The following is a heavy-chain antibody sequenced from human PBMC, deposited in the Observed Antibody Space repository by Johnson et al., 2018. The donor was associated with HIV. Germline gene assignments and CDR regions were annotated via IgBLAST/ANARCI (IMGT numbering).Heavy chain of an antibody. J-gene: IGHJ3*02. Sequence: QVQLVESGGGVVQPGRSLRLSCAASGFTFSSYAMHWVRQAPGKGLEWVAVISYDGSNKYYADSVKGRFTMSRDNSKKTLYLQMNSLRAEDTAVYYCARDVNFWSGPLHAFDIWGQGTMVTVSS. D-gene: IGHD3-3*01. V-gene: IGHV3-30-3*01. CDR1: GFTFSSYA. CDR2: ISYDGSNK. CDR3: ARDVNFWSGPLHAFDI.